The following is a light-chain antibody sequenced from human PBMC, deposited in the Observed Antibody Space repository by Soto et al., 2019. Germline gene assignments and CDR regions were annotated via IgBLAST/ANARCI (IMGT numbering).Light chain of an antibody. V-gene: IGKV1-33*01. CDR1: QGITHY. CDR2: AAS. CDR3: QQYDGFPLT. Sequence: DIQMTQSPSSLFASVGDTVSITCQATQGITHYVNWYQQKPGKAPRLLISAASSLEAGVPSRFSGGGSGTHFTFTIASLQPEDIAIYYCQQYDGFPLTFGPGTKVGIK. J-gene: IGKJ3*01.